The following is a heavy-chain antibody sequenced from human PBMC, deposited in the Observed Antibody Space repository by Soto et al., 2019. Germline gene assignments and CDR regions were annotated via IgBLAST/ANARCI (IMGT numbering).Heavy chain of an antibody. V-gene: IGHV3-23*01. CDR2: ISGSGGST. CDR3: AKEGHSEDIVVVPATRYFQH. D-gene: IGHD2-2*01. Sequence: GGSLRLSCAASGFTFSSYAMSWVRQAPGKGLEWVSAISGSGGSTYYADSVKGRFTISRDNSKNTLYLQMNSLRAEDTAVYYCAKEGHSEDIVVVPATRYFQHWAQGTLVTVSS. J-gene: IGHJ1*01. CDR1: GFTFSSYA.